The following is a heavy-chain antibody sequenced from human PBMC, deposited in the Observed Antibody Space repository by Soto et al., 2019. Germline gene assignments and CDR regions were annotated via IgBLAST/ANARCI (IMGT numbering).Heavy chain of an antibody. V-gene: IGHV4-59*01. CDR2: VYYTGST. D-gene: IGHD6-19*01. J-gene: IGHJ4*02. Sequence: SETLSLTCSVSCGSISGSYWSCIRQSPGKGLEWLGYVYYTGSTKYSLSLRNRISISVDTSKNEFSLRLSSVTAADTAVYFCARSVAVPGAHMDYWGQGTQVTVSS. CDR3: ARSVAVPGAHMDY. CDR1: CGSISGSY.